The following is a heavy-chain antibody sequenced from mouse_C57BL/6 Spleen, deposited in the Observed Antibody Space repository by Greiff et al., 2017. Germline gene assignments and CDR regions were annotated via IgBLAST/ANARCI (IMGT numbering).Heavy chain of an antibody. D-gene: IGHD1-1*01. J-gene: IGHJ4*01. CDR3: AREYYGSSYEYYYAMDY. CDR2: ISDGGSYT. CDR1: GFTFSSYA. Sequence: EVQVVESGGGLVKPGGSLKLSCAASGFTFSSYAMSWVRQTPEKRLEWVATISDGGSYTYYPDNVKGRFTISRDNAKNNLYLQMSHLKSEDTAMYYCAREYYGSSYEYYYAMDYWGQGTSVTVSS. V-gene: IGHV5-4*01.